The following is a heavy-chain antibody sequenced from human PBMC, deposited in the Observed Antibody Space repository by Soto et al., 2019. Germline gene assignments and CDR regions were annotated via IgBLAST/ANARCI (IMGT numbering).Heavy chain of an antibody. Sequence: CEGAGYTLTSYYMQWARQAPGQGLEWMGIINPSGGSTSYAQKFQGRVTMTRDTSTSTVYMELSSLRSEDTAVYYCARAKIQLWLHDAFDIWGQGTMVTVSS. CDR3: ARAKIQLWLHDAFDI. J-gene: IGHJ3*02. CDR2: INPSGGST. CDR1: GYTLTSYY. V-gene: IGHV1-46*03. D-gene: IGHD5-18*01.